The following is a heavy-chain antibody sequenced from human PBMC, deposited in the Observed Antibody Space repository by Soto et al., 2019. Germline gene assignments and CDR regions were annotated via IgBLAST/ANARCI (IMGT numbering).Heavy chain of an antibody. CDR3: ARGLLAVMVHFDH. V-gene: IGHV3-30-3*01. CDR2: ISPDGSKT. J-gene: IGHJ4*02. Sequence: QVQLVESGGGVVQPGRSLRLSCAASGFKFNTYTFNWVRQAPGKGLEWVAMISPDGSKTNYADALKGRFTISRDNSHSKVCLQMNSLTTEDTAIYFCARGLLAVMVHFDHWGQGTLVTVS. D-gene: IGHD2-8*02. CDR1: GFKFNTYT.